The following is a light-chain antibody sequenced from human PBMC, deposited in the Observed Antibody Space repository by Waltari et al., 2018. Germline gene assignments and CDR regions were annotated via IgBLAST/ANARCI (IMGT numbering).Light chain of an antibody. J-gene: IGKJ1*01. CDR1: QRISGY. V-gene: IGKV1-39*01. CDR2: AAT. CDR3: QQSYSVPWT. Sequence: DIQLTQSPSSLSASVGDRVTMTCRASQRISGYLHWYQKKPGKAPKLRIYAATSLESGVPSRFSGSESGTDFTLTITSLHPEDYATYYCQQSYSVPWTFGQGTQVEVK.